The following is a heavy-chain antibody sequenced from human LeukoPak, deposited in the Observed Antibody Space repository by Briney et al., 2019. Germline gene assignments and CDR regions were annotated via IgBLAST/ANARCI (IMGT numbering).Heavy chain of an antibody. Sequence: GGSLRLSCAASGFTVSSNYMSWDRQAPGKGLEWVSVIYSGGSTYYADSVKGRFTISRHNSKNTLYLQMNSLRAEDTAVYYCARDSRAAAGLDAFDIWGQGTMVTVSS. CDR3: ARDSRAAAGLDAFDI. CDR1: GFTVSSNY. D-gene: IGHD6-13*01. CDR2: IYSGGST. V-gene: IGHV3-53*04. J-gene: IGHJ3*02.